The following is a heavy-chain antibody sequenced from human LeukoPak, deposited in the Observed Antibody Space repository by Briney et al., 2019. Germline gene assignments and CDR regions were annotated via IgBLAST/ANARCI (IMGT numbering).Heavy chain of an antibody. V-gene: IGHV3-23*01. CDR1: GFTFSSYA. Sequence: GGSLRLSCAASGFTFSSYAMSWVRQAPGKGLEWGSAISGSGGSTYYADSVKGRFTISRDNSKNTLYLQMNSLRAEDTAVYYCAKDAPITMVRGVLDAFDIWGQGTMVTVSS. J-gene: IGHJ3*02. CDR3: AKDAPITMVRGVLDAFDI. CDR2: ISGSGGST. D-gene: IGHD3-10*01.